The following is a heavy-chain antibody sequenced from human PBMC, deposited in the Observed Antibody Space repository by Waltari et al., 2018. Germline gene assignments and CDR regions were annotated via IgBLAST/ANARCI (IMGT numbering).Heavy chain of an antibody. CDR3: ARDSVVAGGGFDY. CDR1: GGSIRRDDSC. D-gene: IGHD2-15*01. Sequence: QVQLQESGPGLVKPSQTLSLTCTVSGGSIRRDDSCWNWIRQPPGKGLEWIGYIFYSGSTYYNPSLKSRVTISVDTSKTQFSLKLSSVTAADTAVYYCARDSVVAGGGFDYWGQGTLVTVSS. CDR2: IFYSGST. V-gene: IGHV4-30-4*08. J-gene: IGHJ4*02.